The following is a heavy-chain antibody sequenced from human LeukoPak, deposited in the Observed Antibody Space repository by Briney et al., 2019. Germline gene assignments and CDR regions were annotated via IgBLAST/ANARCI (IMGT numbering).Heavy chain of an antibody. CDR1: GYTFTGYY. J-gene: IGHJ3*02. CDR2: INPNSGGT. D-gene: IGHD3-22*01. V-gene: IGHV1-2*02. Sequence: GASVRVSCKASGYTFTGYYMHWVRQAPGQGLEWMGWINPNSGGTNYAQKFQGRVTMTRDTSISTAYMELSRLRSDDTAVYYCARGHYYDSSGYSVTFDIWGQGTMVTVSS. CDR3: ARGHYYDSSGYSVTFDI.